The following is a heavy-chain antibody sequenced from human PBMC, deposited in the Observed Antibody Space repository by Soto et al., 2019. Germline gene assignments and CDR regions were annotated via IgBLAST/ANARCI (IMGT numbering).Heavy chain of an antibody. Sequence: QVQLVESGGGVVQPGRSLRLSCAASGFTFSSYGMHWVRQAPGKGLEWVAVIWYDGSNKYYADSVKGRFTISRDNSKNTLYLRMNSLRAEDTAVYYCATEASGSYYFDYWGQGTLVTVSS. D-gene: IGHD1-26*01. CDR1: GFTFSSYG. V-gene: IGHV3-33*01. CDR2: IWYDGSNK. J-gene: IGHJ4*02. CDR3: ATEASGSYYFDY.